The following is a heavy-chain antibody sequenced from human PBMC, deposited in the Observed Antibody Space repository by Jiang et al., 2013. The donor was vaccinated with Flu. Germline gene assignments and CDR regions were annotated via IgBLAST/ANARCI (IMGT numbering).Heavy chain of an antibody. CDR1: GYNFTNHW. CDR2: IEPSDSYT. Sequence: YGAEVKKPGESLKISCKTSGYNFTNHWIGWVRQMPGKGLEWVGRIEPSDSYTNYSPSFQGRVTISADKSTTTAYLRWSSLMASDTAMYYCARYSVDHLVLTWGQGTLVTVSS. V-gene: IGHV5-10-1*01. J-gene: IGHJ4*02. D-gene: IGHD3-22*01. CDR3: ARYSVDHLVLT.